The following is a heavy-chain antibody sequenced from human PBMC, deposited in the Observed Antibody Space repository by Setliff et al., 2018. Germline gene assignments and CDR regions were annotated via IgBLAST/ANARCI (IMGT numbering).Heavy chain of an antibody. CDR2: IKQDGSEK. D-gene: IGHD3-10*01. CDR1: GFTFSNDW. Sequence: LRLSCAASGFTFSNDWMSWVRQAPGKGLEWVANIKQDGSEKYYVDSVKGRFTISRDNAKNTLYLQMNSLRAEDTAVYYCAKDLKRGEGSGANWFDPWAQGTLVTVSS. CDR3: AKDLKRGEGSGANWFDP. V-gene: IGHV3-7*01. J-gene: IGHJ5*02.